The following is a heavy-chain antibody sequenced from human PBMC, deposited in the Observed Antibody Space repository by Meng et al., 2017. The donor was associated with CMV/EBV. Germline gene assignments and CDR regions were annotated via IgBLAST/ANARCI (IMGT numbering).Heavy chain of an antibody. D-gene: IGHD3/OR15-3a*01. CDR3: ARDDFDYYGMDV. J-gene: IGHJ6*02. CDR2: ISYDGSNK. Sequence: GESLKISCAASGFTFSSYAMHWVRQAPGKGLEWAAVISYDGSNKYYADSVKGRFTISRDNSKNTLYLQMNSLRAEDTAVYYCARDDFDYYGMDVWGQGTTVTVSS. V-gene: IGHV3-30*04. CDR1: GFTFSSYA.